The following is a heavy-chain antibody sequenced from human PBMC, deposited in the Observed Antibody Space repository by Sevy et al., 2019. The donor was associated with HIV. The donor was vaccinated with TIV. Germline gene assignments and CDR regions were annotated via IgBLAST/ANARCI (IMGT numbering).Heavy chain of an antibody. CDR2: ISSSSNYI. D-gene: IGHD3-22*01. V-gene: IGHV3-21*01. CDR1: GFSFQYS. Sequence: GGSLRLSCRVSGFSFQYSMNWVRQAPGKGLEWVSSISSSSNYIYYADSLKGRFTVSRDNAKNSVYLQMNSLRVEDTAVYYCARDRRELSYDSSGYSDAFDIWGQGTLVTVS. CDR3: ARDRRELSYDSSGYSDAFDI. J-gene: IGHJ3*02.